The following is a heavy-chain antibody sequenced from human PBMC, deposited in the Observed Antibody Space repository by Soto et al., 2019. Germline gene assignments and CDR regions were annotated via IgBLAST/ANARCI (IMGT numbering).Heavy chain of an antibody. D-gene: IGHD2-2*01. V-gene: IGHV4-34*01. CDR1: GGSFSGYY. CDR3: ARDPRDIVVVPAVGGNYMDV. CDR2: INHSGST. Sequence: PSETLSLTCAVYGGSFSGYYWSWIRQPPGKGLEWIGEINHSGSTNYNPSLKSRDNKSVDTSKNQISLKMSSVTAADTAVYYCARDPRDIVVVPAVGGNYMDVWGKGTTVTVSS. J-gene: IGHJ6*03.